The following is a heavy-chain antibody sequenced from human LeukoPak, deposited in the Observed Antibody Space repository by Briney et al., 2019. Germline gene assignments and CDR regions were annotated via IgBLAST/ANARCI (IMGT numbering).Heavy chain of an antibody. CDR2: IFYNGNT. CDR1: GGSIGGYF. J-gene: IGHJ4*02. V-gene: IGHV4-59*01. D-gene: IGHD2-21*01. CDR3: ARYSSDHDGRHFEF. Sequence: SETLSLTCTVSGGSIGGYFWSWPRQPPGKGLEWVGWIFYNGNTNYNSSLKSRLTMSVDASKNQFCLELNSVTAADTAVYYCARYSSDHDGRHFEFWGQGILVAVSS.